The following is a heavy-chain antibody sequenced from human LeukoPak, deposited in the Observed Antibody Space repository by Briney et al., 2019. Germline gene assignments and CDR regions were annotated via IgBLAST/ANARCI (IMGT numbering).Heavy chain of an antibody. Sequence: PGGSLRLSCVASGFTFSDSYMSWIRQVPGKGLEWISYISDSADTIYYADSVKGRFTISRDNAKNSLYLQMNSLRAEDTAVYYWAREGGDWGEGYFDYWGQGTLVTVSS. CDR2: ISDSADTI. V-gene: IGHV3-11*01. J-gene: IGHJ4*02. CDR3: AREGGDWGEGYFDY. D-gene: IGHD3-16*01. CDR1: GFTFSDSY.